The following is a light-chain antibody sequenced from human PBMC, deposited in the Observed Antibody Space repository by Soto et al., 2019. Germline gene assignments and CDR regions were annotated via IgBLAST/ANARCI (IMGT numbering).Light chain of an antibody. J-gene: IGKJ1*01. V-gene: IGKV3-15*01. Sequence: ETLMTQSPATLSVSPGERATLSCRASQSVNNNLAWYQQKLGQAPRVLIYGASTRATGIPARFTGSGSGTGFILTITSLQSEDSAVYYCQHYNYWPPKTFGQGTKVDIK. CDR1: QSVNNN. CDR3: QHYNYWPPKT. CDR2: GAS.